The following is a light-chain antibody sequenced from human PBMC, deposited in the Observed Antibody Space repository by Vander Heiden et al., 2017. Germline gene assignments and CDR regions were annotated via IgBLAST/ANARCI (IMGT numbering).Light chain of an antibody. CDR2: AAS. CDR1: QSISSY. J-gene: IGKJ5*01. CDR3: QQSYSTAIT. Sequence: DIQMTPSPSSLSASVGDRVTITCRASQSISSYLNWYQQKPGKAPKLLIYAASSLQSGVPSRCSGSGSGTDFTLTISSLQPEDVATYYCQQSYSTAITFGQGTRLEIK. V-gene: IGKV1-39*01.